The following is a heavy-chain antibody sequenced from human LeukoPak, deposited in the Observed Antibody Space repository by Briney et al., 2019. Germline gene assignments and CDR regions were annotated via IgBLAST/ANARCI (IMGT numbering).Heavy chain of an antibody. D-gene: IGHD1-26*01. J-gene: IGHJ4*02. V-gene: IGHV3-11*01. Sequence: NPGGSLRLSCAASGFTFSDYYMSWIRQAPGKGLEWVSYISSSGSTIYYADSVKGRFTISRDNAKNSLYLQMNSLRAEDPAVYYCARDAYSGSYYDYWGQGTLVTVSS. CDR3: ARDAYSGSYYDY. CDR1: GFTFSDYY. CDR2: ISSSGSTI.